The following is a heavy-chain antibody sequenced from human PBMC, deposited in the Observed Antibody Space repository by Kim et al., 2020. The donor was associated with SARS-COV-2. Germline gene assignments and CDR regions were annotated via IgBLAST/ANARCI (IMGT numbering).Heavy chain of an antibody. D-gene: IGHD6-25*01. V-gene: IGHV4-39*07. J-gene: IGHJ3*01. CDR2: IYYSGTT. CDR3: ARNQRNL. Sequence: SETLSLTCTVSGGSISSSRYYWGWIRQPPGKGLESIGNIYYSGTTYYNPSLKSRVTISLDTSKNQFSLKLSSVTAADTAVYYCARNQRNLWGQGTMVTVSS. CDR1: GGSISSSRYY.